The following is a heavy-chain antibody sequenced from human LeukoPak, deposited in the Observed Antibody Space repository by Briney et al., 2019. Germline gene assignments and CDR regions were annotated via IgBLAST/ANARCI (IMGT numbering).Heavy chain of an antibody. D-gene: IGHD6-25*01. CDR2: MYYSGST. J-gene: IGHJ4*02. V-gene: IGHV4-59*01. Sequence: SGTLSLTCAVSGGSISSYYWSWIRQPPGKGLEWIGYMYYSGSTNYNPSLKSRVTISVDTSKNQFSLKLSSVTAADTAVYYCARVVVAAANPIFDYWGQGTLVTVSS. CDR1: GGSISSYY. CDR3: ARVVVAAANPIFDY.